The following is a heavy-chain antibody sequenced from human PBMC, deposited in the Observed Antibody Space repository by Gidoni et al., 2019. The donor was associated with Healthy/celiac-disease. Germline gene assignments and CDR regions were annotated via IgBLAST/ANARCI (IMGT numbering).Heavy chain of an antibody. V-gene: IGHV4-61*02. CDR2: IYTSGST. D-gene: IGHD3-10*01. J-gene: IGHJ5*02. CDR3: ARDYYGSGNWFDP. CDR1: GGSISSGSYY. Sequence: QVQLQESGPGLVKPSQTLSLTCTVSGGSISSGSYYWSWIRQPAGKGLEWIGRIYTSGSTNYNPSLKSRVTISVDTSKNQFSLKLSSVTAADTAVYYCARDYYGSGNWFDPWGQGTLVTVSS.